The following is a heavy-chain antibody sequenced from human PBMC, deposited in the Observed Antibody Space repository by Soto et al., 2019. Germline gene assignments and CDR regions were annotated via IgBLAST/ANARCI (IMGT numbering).Heavy chain of an antibody. CDR1: GVSIGSNYY. CDR2: MSQIGSV. D-gene: IGHD6-19*01. J-gene: IGHJ4*02. CDR3: ERSLGWYAIDY. V-gene: IGHV4-4*02. Sequence: QVLLQESGPGLVEPSGTLSLSCVVSGVSIGSNYYWGWVRQPPGKGLEWLGDMSQIGSVNYNPSLKSRLTISMDKSQKQYSLKLNSVSAADTAVYYCERSLGWYAIDYRGQGTLVIVSS.